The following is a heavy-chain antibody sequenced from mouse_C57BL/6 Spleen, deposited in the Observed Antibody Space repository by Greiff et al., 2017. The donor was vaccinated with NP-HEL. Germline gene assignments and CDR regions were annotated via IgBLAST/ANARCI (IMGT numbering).Heavy chain of an antibody. CDR1: GYTFTDYY. Sequence: EVKLQQSGPELVKPGASVKISCKASGYTFTDYYMNWVKQSHGKSLEWIGDINPNNGGTSYNQKFKGKATLTVDKSSSTAYMELRSLTSEDSAVYYCARRADYYGFDYWGQGTTLTVSS. D-gene: IGHD1-1*01. J-gene: IGHJ2*01. CDR2: INPNNGGT. V-gene: IGHV1-26*01. CDR3: ARRADYYGFDY.